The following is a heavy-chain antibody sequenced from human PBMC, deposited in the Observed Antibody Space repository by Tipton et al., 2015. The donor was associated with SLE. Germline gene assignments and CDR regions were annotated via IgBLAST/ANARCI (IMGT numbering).Heavy chain of an antibody. CDR2: INHSGST. V-gene: IGHV4-34*01. CDR3: ARHPYSGSYLDAFDI. CDR1: GGSFSGYY. J-gene: IGHJ3*02. D-gene: IGHD1-26*01. Sequence: TLSLTCAVYGGSFSGYYWRWIRQPPGKGLEWIGEINHSGSTNYNPSLKSRVTISVDTSKNQFSLKLSSVTAADTAVYYCARHPYSGSYLDAFDIWGQGTMVTVSS.